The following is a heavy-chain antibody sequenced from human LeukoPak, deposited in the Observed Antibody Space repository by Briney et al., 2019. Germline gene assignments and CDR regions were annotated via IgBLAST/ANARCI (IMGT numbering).Heavy chain of an antibody. CDR3: ARFIAAPYYFDY. Sequence: PGGSLRLSCAASGFTFSGYGMSWVRQAPGKGLEWVSAISGSGGSTYYADSVKGRFTISRDNAKNSLYLQMNSLRAEDTAVYYCARFIAAPYYFDYWGRGTLVTVSS. J-gene: IGHJ4*02. CDR1: GFTFSGYG. CDR2: ISGSGGST. V-gene: IGHV3-23*01. D-gene: IGHD6-13*01.